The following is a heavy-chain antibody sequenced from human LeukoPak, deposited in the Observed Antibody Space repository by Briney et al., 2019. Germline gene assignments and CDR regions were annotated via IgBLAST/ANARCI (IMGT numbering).Heavy chain of an antibody. D-gene: IGHD3-10*01. J-gene: IGHJ4*02. Sequence: SETLSLTCAVYGVSFSGYYWSWIRQPPGKGLEWIGEINHSGSTNYNPSLKSRVTISVDTSKNQFSLKLSSVTAADTAVYYCARRGFARGDYWGQGTLVTVSS. CDR1: GVSFSGYY. CDR2: INHSGST. CDR3: ARRGFARGDY. V-gene: IGHV4-34*01.